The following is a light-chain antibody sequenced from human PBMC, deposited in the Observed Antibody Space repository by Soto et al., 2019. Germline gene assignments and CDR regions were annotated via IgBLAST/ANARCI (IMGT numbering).Light chain of an antibody. CDR1: QDIVIY. V-gene: IGKV1-9*01. CDR2: AAS. Sequence: IQLTQSPSSLSASVGDGVTITCRASQDIVIYLAWYQQKPGEAPKLLIYAASTLYGGVPSRFSGSGSGTDFALTITSLQAEDFATYYCQQLRMYPSTFGGGTKVEIK. J-gene: IGKJ4*01. CDR3: QQLRMYPST.